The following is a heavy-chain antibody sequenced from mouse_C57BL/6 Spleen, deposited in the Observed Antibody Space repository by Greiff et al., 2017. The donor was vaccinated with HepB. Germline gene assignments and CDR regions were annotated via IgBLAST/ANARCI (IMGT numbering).Heavy chain of an antibody. J-gene: IGHJ2*01. Sequence: EVQLQQSGPELVKPGASVKISCKASGYTFTDYYMNWVKQSHGKSLEWIGDINPNNGGTSYNQKFKGKATLTVDKSSSTAYMELRSLTSEDSAVYYCAREVITTVVGGFDYWGQGTTLTVSS. CDR1: GYTFTDYY. V-gene: IGHV1-26*01. D-gene: IGHD1-1*01. CDR3: AREVITTVVGGFDY. CDR2: INPNNGGT.